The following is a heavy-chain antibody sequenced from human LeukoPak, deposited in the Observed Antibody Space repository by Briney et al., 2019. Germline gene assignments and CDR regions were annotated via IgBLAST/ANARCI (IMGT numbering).Heavy chain of an antibody. V-gene: IGHV4-38-2*02. J-gene: IGHJ4*02. D-gene: IGHD4-23*01. CDR2: IYHSGST. CDR3: ARVDYGGNSVDY. Sequence: SETLSLTCTVSGYSISSGYYWGWIRQPPGKGLEWIGSIYHSGSTYYNPSLKSRVTISVDTSKNQFSLKLSSVTAADTAVYYCARVDYGGNSVDYWGQGTLVTVSS. CDR1: GYSISSGYY.